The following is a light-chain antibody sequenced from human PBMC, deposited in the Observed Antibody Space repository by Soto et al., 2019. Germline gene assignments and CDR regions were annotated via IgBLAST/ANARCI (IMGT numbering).Light chain of an antibody. CDR3: ASFRSGTILV. J-gene: IGLJ1*01. CDR2: EVN. Sequence: QSALTQPASVSGSPGQSGTISCTGPRSDIGDSNFISWYQHSPSKAPRLLIYEVNNRPSGVSRRFSGSKAGNTASLTISGLLEDDEADYFCASFRSGTILVFGSGTKVTVL. CDR1: RSDIGDSNF. V-gene: IGLV2-14*01.